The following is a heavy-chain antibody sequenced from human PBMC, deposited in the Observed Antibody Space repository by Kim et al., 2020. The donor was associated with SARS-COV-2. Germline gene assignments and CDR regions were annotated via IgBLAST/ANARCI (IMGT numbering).Heavy chain of an antibody. J-gene: IGHJ4*02. V-gene: IGHV6-1*01. Sequence: DYAVSVKSRITINPDTSKNQFSLQLNSVTPEDTAVYYCARSISSGWCNDYWGQGTLVTVSS. D-gene: IGHD6-19*01. CDR3: ARSISSGWCNDY.